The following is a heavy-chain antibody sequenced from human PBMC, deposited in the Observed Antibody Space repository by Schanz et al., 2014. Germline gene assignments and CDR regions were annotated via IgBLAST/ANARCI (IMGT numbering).Heavy chain of an antibody. J-gene: IGHJ5*02. D-gene: IGHD2-2*01. CDR2: VHPRGTP. Sequence: QVHLQQWGAGLLQPSETLSLTCGVGGVSFSFYYWGWVPQPPGKGLELIGEVHPRGTPNYNPSLIYQDTRAGDASKNHFSLKLTSVTAADTAVYYCARGQDHAKTGDLWGRGTLVTISS. V-gene: IGHV4-34*02. CDR3: ARGQDHAKTGDL. CDR1: GVSFSFYY.